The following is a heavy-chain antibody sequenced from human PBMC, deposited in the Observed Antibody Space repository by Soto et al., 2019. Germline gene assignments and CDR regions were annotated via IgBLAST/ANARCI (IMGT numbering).Heavy chain of an antibody. Sequence: SETLSLTCAVSGASISSGYYWAWLRHSPGKGLECIVSISHSGATYYKSSLKSRVTISVATSRNQFSLKLTSVTAADSAVYYCARTDSLGYYPYCGQGTLVTVSS. CDR2: ISHSGAT. CDR1: GASISSGYY. V-gene: IGHV4-38-2*01. CDR3: ARTDSLGYYPY. J-gene: IGHJ4*02. D-gene: IGHD3-22*01.